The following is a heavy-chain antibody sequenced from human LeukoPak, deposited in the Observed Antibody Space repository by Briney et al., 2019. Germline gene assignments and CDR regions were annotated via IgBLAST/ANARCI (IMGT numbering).Heavy chain of an antibody. CDR1: GFTFDDYA. CDR2: ISGDGGST. J-gene: IGHJ4*02. Sequence: QPGGSLRLSCAASGFTFDDYAMHWVRQAPGKGLEWVSLISGDGGSTYYADSVKGRFTISRDNSKNSLYLQMNSLRTEDTALYYCAKNRALRSHRRGGSGYWGQGTLVTVSS. V-gene: IGHV3-43*02. CDR3: AKNRALRSHRRGGSGY. D-gene: IGHD3-16*01.